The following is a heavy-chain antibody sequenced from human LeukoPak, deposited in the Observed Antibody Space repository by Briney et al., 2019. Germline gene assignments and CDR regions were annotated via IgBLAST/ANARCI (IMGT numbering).Heavy chain of an antibody. CDR2: IYYSGST. D-gene: IGHD3/OR15-3a*01. Sequence: PSETLSLTCTVSDGSISSYYWSWIRQPPGKGLEWIGYIYYSGSTNYNPSLKSRVTISVDTFKNQFSLKLSSVTAADTAVYYCARDLGLYYDYWGQGTLVTVSS. V-gene: IGHV4-59*01. J-gene: IGHJ4*02. CDR3: ARDLGLYYDY. CDR1: DGSISSYY.